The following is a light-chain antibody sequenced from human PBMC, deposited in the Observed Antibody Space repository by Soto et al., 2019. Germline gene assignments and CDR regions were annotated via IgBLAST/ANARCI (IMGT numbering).Light chain of an antibody. Sequence: QSVLTQPASLSWAPGQAITISRTGTSSDVGGYNYVSWYQQHPGKAPKLMIYDVSNRPSGVSNRFSGSKSGSTASLTISGLQAEDEADYYCHSYTRSSTLGVFGTGTKVTVL. CDR1: SSDVGGYNY. CDR2: DVS. CDR3: HSYTRSSTLGV. J-gene: IGLJ1*01. V-gene: IGLV2-14*03.